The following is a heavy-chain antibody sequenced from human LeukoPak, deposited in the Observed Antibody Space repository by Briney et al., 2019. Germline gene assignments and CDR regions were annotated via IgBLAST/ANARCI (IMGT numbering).Heavy chain of an antibody. CDR3: ASSGY. J-gene: IGHJ4*02. V-gene: IGHV4-61*02. D-gene: IGHD3-10*01. CDR2: IYTSGST. Sequence: KPSQTLSLTRTLSGGSISSGSYYWSWIRQPAGKGLEWIGRIYTSGSTNYNPSLKSRVTISVDTSKNQFSLKLSSVTAADTAVYYCASSGYWGQGTLVTVSS. CDR1: GGSISSGSYY.